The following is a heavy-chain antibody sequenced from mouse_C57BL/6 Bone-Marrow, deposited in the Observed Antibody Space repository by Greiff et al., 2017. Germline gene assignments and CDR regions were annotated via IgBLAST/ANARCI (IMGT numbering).Heavy chain of an antibody. CDR3: AKEGLFYYGSSWYFDV. CDR2: ISSGSSTI. CDR1: GFTFSDYG. D-gene: IGHD1-1*01. Sequence: EVKLVESGGGLVKPGGSLKLSCAASGFTFSDYGMHWVRQAPEKGLEWVAYISSGSSTIYYADTVKGRFTIARDNAKNTLFLQMTSLRSEYTAMYYCAKEGLFYYGSSWYFDVWGTGTTVTVSS. J-gene: IGHJ1*03. V-gene: IGHV5-17*01.